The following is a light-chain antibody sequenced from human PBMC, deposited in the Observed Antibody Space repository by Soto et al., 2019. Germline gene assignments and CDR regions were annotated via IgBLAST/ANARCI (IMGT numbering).Light chain of an antibody. Sequence: DIQMTQSPSPPSASVGDRVTMTCRASQSISSYLNWYQQKPGKAPKLLIYAASSLQSGVPSRFSGSGSGTDFTLTISSLQPEDFATYYCQQSYSTPFTLGPGTKVDIK. J-gene: IGKJ3*01. CDR3: QQSYSTPFT. CDR2: AAS. V-gene: IGKV1-39*01. CDR1: QSISSY.